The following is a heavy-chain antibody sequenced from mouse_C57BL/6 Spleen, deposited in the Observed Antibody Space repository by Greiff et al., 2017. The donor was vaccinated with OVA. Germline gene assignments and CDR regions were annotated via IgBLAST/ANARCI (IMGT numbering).Heavy chain of an antibody. CDR1: GFTFSDYY. CDR2: INYDGSST. J-gene: IGHJ1*03. V-gene: IGHV5-16*01. Sequence: EVKVVESEGGLVQPGSSMKLSCTASGFTFSDYYMAWVRQVPEKGLEWVANINYDGSSTYYLDSLKSRFIISRDNAKNILYLQMSSLKSEDTATYYCARDSRITTVVDWYFDVWGTGTTVTVSS. CDR3: ARDSRITTVVDWYFDV. D-gene: IGHD1-1*01.